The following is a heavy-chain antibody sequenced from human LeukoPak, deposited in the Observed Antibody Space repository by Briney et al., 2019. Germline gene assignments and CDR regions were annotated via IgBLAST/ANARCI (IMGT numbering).Heavy chain of an antibody. CDR2: ISSSGSTI. V-gene: IGHV3-11*01. CDR3: ARWVDYYGSGSYLLDV. Sequence: GGSLRLSCAASGFTFSDYYMSWIRQAPGKGLEWVSYISSSGSTIYYADSVKGRLTISRDNAKNSLYLQMNSLRAEDTAVYYCARWVDYYGSGSYLLDVWGQGTTVTVSS. CDR1: GFTFSDYY. J-gene: IGHJ6*02. D-gene: IGHD3-10*01.